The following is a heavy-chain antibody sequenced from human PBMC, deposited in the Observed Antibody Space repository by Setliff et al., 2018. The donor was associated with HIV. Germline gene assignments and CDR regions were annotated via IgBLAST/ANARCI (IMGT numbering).Heavy chain of an antibody. CDR3: ARDFSGQQLVGGWFDP. V-gene: IGHV1-69*05. D-gene: IGHD6-13*01. CDR1: GGTFRKYA. CDR2: IIPIFGTA. J-gene: IGHJ5*02. Sequence: GASVKVSCKASGGTFRKYAISWVRQAPGQGLEWMGGIIPIFGTANYALKFQGRVTITTDESTITAYMELSSLRSDDTAVYYCARDFSGQQLVGGWFDPWGQGTLVTVSS.